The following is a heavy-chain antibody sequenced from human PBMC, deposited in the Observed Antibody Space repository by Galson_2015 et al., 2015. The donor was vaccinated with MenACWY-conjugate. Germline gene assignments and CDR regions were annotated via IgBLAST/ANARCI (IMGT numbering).Heavy chain of an antibody. CDR1: GGSISSSSYY. D-gene: IGHD5-18*01. Sequence: SETLSLTCTVSGGSISSSSYYWGWIRQPPGKGLEWIGSIYYSGSTYYNPSLKSRVTISVDTSKNQFSLKLSSVTAADTAVYYCAREDTAMGAFDYWGQGTLVTVSS. CDR3: AREDTAMGAFDY. V-gene: IGHV4-39*07. J-gene: IGHJ4*02. CDR2: IYYSGST.